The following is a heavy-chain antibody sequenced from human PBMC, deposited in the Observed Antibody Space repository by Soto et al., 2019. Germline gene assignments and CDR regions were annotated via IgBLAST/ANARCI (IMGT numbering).Heavy chain of an antibody. J-gene: IGHJ6*02. CDR3: ARDGERDTGLNFYYYLHGMDA. D-gene: IGHD1-1*01. V-gene: IGHV1-18*04. CDR2: ISPYNGTT. Sequence: QVQLVQSGAEVKRPGASVKVSCKASGYTFTTYGISWVRQAPGQGLEWMGWISPYNGTTKYAEKFQGEMTMTTDTATSTAYMDLRSLRSDDTAVYYCARDGERDTGLNFYYYLHGMDAWGQGTRVTVSS. CDR1: GYTFTTYG.